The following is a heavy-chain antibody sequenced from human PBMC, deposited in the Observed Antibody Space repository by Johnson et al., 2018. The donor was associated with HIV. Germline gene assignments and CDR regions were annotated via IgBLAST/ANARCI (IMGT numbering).Heavy chain of an antibody. CDR1: GFTFSSYG. CDR2: ISYDGSNK. Sequence: QVQLVESGGGVVQPGRSLRLSCAASGFTFSSYGMHWVRQAPGKGLEWVAVISYDGSNKYYEDSVKGRFTISRDNSKNTLYLQMNSLRAEDTAVYYCARDCTGGVCLNDAFDIWGQGTMVTVSS. D-gene: IGHD2-8*02. CDR3: ARDCTGGVCLNDAFDI. J-gene: IGHJ3*02. V-gene: IGHV3-30*19.